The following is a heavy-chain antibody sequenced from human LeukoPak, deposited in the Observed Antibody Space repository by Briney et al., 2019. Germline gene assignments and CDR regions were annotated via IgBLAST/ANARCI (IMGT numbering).Heavy chain of an antibody. Sequence: AASVKVSCKASGYTFTNYVVHRVRQAPGQRPEWMGWINAGNGDTKYSQNFQGRVTITRDTSASTAYMELSSLTSEDTALYYCARDDCGDTCYPGGYWGQGTLVTVSS. J-gene: IGHJ4*02. CDR2: INAGNGDT. CDR3: ARDDCGDTCYPGGY. CDR1: GYTFTNYV. V-gene: IGHV1-3*01. D-gene: IGHD2-21*01.